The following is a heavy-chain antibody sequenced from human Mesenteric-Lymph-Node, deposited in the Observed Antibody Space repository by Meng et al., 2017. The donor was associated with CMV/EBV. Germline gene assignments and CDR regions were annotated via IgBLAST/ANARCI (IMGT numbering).Heavy chain of an antibody. CDR3: ASSPRWLSDY. CDR2: IDSDESNASEESKT. D-gene: IGHD5-24*01. V-gene: IGHV3-74*01. CDR1: GFTFSSYW. Sequence: GESLKISCAASGFTFSSYWMHWVRQAPGKGLVWVARIDSDESNASEESKTRYADSVKGRFTISRDNAKNSLYLQMNSLRAEDTAVYYCASSPRWLSDYWGQGTLVTVSS. J-gene: IGHJ4*02.